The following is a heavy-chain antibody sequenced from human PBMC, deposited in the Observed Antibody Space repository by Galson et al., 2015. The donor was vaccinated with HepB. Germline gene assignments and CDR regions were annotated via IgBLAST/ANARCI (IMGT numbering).Heavy chain of an antibody. V-gene: IGHV3-48*01. Sequence: SLRLSCAASGFTFSSYSMNWVRQAPGKGLEWVSYISSSSSTIYYADSVKGRFTISRDNAKNSLYLQMNSLRAEDTAVYYCARKGSSSWYYYYGMDVWGQGTTVTVSS. J-gene: IGHJ6*02. CDR3: ARKGSSSWYYYYGMDV. CDR1: GFTFSSYS. CDR2: ISSSSSTI. D-gene: IGHD6-13*01.